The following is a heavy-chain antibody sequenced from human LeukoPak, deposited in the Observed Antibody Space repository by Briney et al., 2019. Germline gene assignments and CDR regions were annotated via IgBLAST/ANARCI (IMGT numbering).Heavy chain of an antibody. Sequence: SETLSLTCTVSGGSISSYYWSWIRQPPGKGLEWIGYIYYSGSTNYHPSLKSRVTISVDTSKNQFSLRLSSVTAADTAVYHCARHWSGDSSGYYPLDYWGQGTLVTASS. CDR1: GGSISSYY. CDR2: IYYSGST. J-gene: IGHJ4*02. CDR3: ARHWSGDSSGYYPLDY. D-gene: IGHD3-22*01. V-gene: IGHV4-59*08.